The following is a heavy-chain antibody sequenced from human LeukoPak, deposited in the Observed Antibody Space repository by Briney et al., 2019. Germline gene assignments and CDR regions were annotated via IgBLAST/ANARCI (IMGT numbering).Heavy chain of an antibody. CDR3: ARVMEQWLVRKTNYFDY. Sequence: ASVKVSCKASGYTFTGYYTHWVRQAPGQGLEWMGWINPNSGGTNYAQKFQGRVTMTRDTSISTAYMELSRLRSDDTAVYYCARVMEQWLVRKTNYFDYWGQGTLVTVSS. D-gene: IGHD6-19*01. CDR1: GYTFTGYY. J-gene: IGHJ4*02. V-gene: IGHV1-2*02. CDR2: INPNSGGT.